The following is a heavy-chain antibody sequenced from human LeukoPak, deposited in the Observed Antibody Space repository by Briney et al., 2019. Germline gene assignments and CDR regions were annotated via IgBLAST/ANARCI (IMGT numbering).Heavy chain of an antibody. CDR3: ARHYSSDPFDY. D-gene: IGHD6-19*01. V-gene: IGHV4-59*01. CDR1: GASISNYY. CDR2: IDYSGST. Sequence: SQTLSLTCAVSGASISNYYWSWIRQPPAKGLEWIGYIDYSGSTNYSPSLRSRVTISLNTTTNQFSLKLSSVTAADTAVYYCARHYSSDPFDYWGQGTLVTVSS. J-gene: IGHJ4*02.